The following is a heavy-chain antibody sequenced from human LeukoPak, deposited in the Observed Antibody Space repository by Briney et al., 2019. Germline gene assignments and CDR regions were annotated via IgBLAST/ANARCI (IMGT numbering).Heavy chain of an antibody. CDR1: GFTFSSYS. CDR2: ISGGSSTI. D-gene: IGHD3-16*01. J-gene: IGHJ1*01. Sequence: GGSLRLSCAASGFTFSSYSMNWVRQAPGKGLEWVSYISGGSSTIYYADSVKGRFTVSRDNAKNTLYLQMNGLRPEDTAFYYCARDDYNTLGYNFHHWGQGTLVTVSS. CDR3: ARDDYNTLGYNFHH. V-gene: IGHV3-48*04.